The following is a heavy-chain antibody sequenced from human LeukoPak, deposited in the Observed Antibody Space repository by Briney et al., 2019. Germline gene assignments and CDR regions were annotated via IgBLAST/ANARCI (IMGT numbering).Heavy chain of an antibody. CDR3: ARSFFYDFWSGYYLTDY. V-gene: IGHV1-3*01. CDR2: INAGNGNT. CDR1: GYTFTSYA. Sequence: RASVKVSCKASGYTFTSYAMHWVRQAPGQRLEWMGWINAGNGNTKYSQKFQGRVTITRDTSASTAYMELSSLRSEDTAVYYCARSFFYDFWSGYYLTDYWGQGTLVTVSS. D-gene: IGHD3-3*01. J-gene: IGHJ4*02.